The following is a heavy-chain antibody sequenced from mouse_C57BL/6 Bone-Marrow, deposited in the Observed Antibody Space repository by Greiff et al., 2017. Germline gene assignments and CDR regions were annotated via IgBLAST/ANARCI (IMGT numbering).Heavy chain of an antibody. Sequence: VQLQQSGPGLVQPSQCLSITCTVSGFSLTSYGVHWVRQSPGKGLEWLGVIWSGGSTDYNAAFISRLSISKDNSTSQVYFKMNSLQAADTAIYYCARDPWFAYWGQGTLVTVSA. J-gene: IGHJ3*01. CDR2: IWSGGST. CDR3: ARDPWFAY. V-gene: IGHV2-2*01. CDR1: GFSLTSYG.